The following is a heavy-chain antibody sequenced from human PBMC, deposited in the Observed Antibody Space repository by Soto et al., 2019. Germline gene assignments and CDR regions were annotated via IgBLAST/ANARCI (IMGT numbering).Heavy chain of an antibody. CDR1: GQSFSGHS. D-gene: IGHD1-1*01. J-gene: IGHJ4*02. Sequence: QVQLQQWGAGLVKPSETLSLSCAVYGQSFSGHSWAWIRQPPWKGLEWIGEISESGRTYYNPSLKSRVTIYTDPSKNQCYLKLNSVTAADTAAYFCARGSGIVALPGELEDVNYDFWGQGTLVNVSS. CDR2: ISESGRT. CDR3: ARGSGIVALPGELEDVNYDF. V-gene: IGHV4-34*01.